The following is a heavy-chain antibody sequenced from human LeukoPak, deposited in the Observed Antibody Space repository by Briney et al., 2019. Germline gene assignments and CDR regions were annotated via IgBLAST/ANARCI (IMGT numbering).Heavy chain of an antibody. V-gene: IGHV3-7*01. CDR1: GLTFSSYW. CDR2: IKQDGSEK. CDR3: ARVQVGAAAGVPSYYFDY. J-gene: IGHJ4*02. Sequence: LTGVSLRLSCAASGLTFSSYWMSWVRQDPGKGLEWVANIKQDGSEKYYVDSVKGRFTISRDNAKNSLYLQMNSLRAEDTAVYYCARVQVGAAAGVPSYYFDYWGQGTLVTVSS. D-gene: IGHD6-13*01.